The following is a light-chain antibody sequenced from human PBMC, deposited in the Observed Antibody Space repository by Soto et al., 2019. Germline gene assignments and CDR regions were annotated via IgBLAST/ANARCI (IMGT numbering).Light chain of an antibody. CDR3: QQYDSHPVT. CDR2: AAS. CDR1: RDIGNY. J-gene: IGKJ5*01. V-gene: IGKV1-16*02. Sequence: DIQMTQSPPSLSASVGDRVSLSCRASRDIGNYLAWFQHKPGSAPKSLIYAASTLQTGVPSKFSGSGSGTDFTLTISSLQPEDFAIYYCQQYDSHPVTFGQGTRLEIK.